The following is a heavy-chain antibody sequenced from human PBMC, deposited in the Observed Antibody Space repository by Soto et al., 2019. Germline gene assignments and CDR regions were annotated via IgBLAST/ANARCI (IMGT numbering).Heavy chain of an antibody. CDR2: IWYDGSNK. J-gene: IGHJ4*02. CDR3: ARESEDLTSNFDY. Sequence: LRLSCAASGFPFSSYGMHWVRQAPGKGLDWVAVIWYDGSNKDYADSVKGRFTVSRDNAKNSVYLEMNSLSAEDTALYYCARESEDLTSNFDYWGQGTLVTVS. V-gene: IGHV3-33*01. CDR1: GFPFSSYG.